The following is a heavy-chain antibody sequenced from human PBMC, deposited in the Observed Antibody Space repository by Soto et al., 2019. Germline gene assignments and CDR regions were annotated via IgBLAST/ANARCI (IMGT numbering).Heavy chain of an antibody. Sequence: GGSLRLSCAASGFTFDDYAMHWVRQAPGKGLEWVSGISWNSGSIGYADSVKGRFTISRDNAKNSLYLQMNSLRAEDTALYYCAKDRAYGSFRYMDVWGKGTTVTVSS. D-gene: IGHD4-17*01. CDR1: GFTFDDYA. V-gene: IGHV3-9*01. CDR3: AKDRAYGSFRYMDV. J-gene: IGHJ6*03. CDR2: ISWNSGSI.